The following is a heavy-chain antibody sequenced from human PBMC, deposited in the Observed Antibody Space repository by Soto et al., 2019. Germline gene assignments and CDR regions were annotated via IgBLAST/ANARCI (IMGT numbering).Heavy chain of an antibody. D-gene: IGHD5-18*01. CDR1: GFSLSTSGVG. V-gene: IGHV2-5*02. Sequence: QITLKESGPTLVKPTQTLTLTCTFSGFSLSTSGVGVGWIRQPPGKALEWLALIYWDDDKRYSPSLKSRLTITKNTPKNQVVLTMTNMDPVDTATYYCAHRLGLGYSYGNFDYWGQGTLVTVSS. J-gene: IGHJ4*02. CDR2: IYWDDDK. CDR3: AHRLGLGYSYGNFDY.